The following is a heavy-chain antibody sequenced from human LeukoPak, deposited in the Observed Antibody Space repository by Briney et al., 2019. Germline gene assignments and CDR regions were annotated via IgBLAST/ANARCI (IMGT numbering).Heavy chain of an antibody. CDR2: ISYTDYAT. V-gene: IGHV3-48*04. Sequence: GGSLRLSCAATGFDFSRYSMNWVRQAPGKGLEWVAYISYTDYATHYADSVKGRFTISRDNAKNSLFLQMNGLRAEDTAVYYCARDPHSLDYWGQGTLVTVSS. CDR3: ARDPHSLDY. J-gene: IGHJ4*02. D-gene: IGHD5-18*01. CDR1: GFDFSRYS.